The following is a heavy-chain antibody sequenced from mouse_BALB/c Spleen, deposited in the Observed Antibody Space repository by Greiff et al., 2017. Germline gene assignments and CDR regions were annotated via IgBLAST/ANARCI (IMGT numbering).Heavy chain of an antibody. CDR1: GFSLTSYG. Sequence: VKLMESGPGLVAPSQSLSITCTVSGFSLTSYGVHWVRQPPGKGLEWLGVIWAGGSTNYNSALMSRLSISKDNSKSQVFLKMNSLQTDDTAMYYCARGDYYGSSIFAYWGQGTLVTVSA. CDR3: ARGDYYGSSIFAY. J-gene: IGHJ3*01. D-gene: IGHD1-1*01. CDR2: IWAGGST. V-gene: IGHV2-9*02.